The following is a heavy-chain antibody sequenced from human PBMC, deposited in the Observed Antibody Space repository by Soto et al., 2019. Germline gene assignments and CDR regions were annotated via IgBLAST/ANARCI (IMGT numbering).Heavy chain of an antibody. V-gene: IGHV3-30-3*01. Sequence: QVQLVESGGGVVQPGRSLRLSCAASGFTFSSYAMHWVRQAPGKGLEWVAVISYDGSNRYYADSVKGRFTISRDNSKNTRYLQMSSLRAEDTAVYYCARNSLDYGDYPYNWFDPWGQGTLVTVS. CDR3: ARNSLDYGDYPYNWFDP. CDR2: ISYDGSNR. D-gene: IGHD4-17*01. CDR1: GFTFSSYA. J-gene: IGHJ5*02.